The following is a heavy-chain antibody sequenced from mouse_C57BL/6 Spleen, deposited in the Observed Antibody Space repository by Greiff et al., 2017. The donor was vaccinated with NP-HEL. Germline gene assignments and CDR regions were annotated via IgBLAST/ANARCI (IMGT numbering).Heavy chain of an antibody. V-gene: IGHV1-55*01. D-gene: IGHD3-2*02. CDR1: GYTFTSYG. Sequence: QVQLQQSGAELARPGASVKLSCKASGYTFTSYGISWVKQRPGQGLEWIGDIYPGSGSTNYNEKFKSKATLTVDTSSSTAYMQLSSLTSEDSAVYYCARGRSGYGYWGQGTTLTVSS. J-gene: IGHJ2*01. CDR3: ARGRSGYGY. CDR2: IYPGSGST.